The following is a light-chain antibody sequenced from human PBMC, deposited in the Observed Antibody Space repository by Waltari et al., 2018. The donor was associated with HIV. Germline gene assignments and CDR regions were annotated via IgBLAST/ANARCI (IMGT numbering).Light chain of an antibody. V-gene: IGKV1-33*01. Sequence: DIQVPQPPSSLSASVGDRVTITCQASQDIGKYLNWYQQKPGKVPKLLIYAASSLQPGVPSRFSGSGSGTYFTFAISSLQPEDVGTYYCQQYDTLYTFGQGT. CDR2: AAS. CDR1: QDIGKY. J-gene: IGKJ2*01. CDR3: QQYDTLYT.